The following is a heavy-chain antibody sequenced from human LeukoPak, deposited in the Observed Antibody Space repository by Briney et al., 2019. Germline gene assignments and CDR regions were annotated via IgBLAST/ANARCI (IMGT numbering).Heavy chain of an antibody. Sequence: ASVKVSCKASGYTVTGYYMHCVRQAPGQGLEWMGRFNPNSGDSNFAQKLQGRVTMTTDTSTSTAYMELRSLRSDDTAVYYCASSISSSGSTQPKDAFDIWGQGTMVTVSS. V-gene: IGHV1-2*06. CDR1: GYTVTGYY. J-gene: IGHJ3*02. CDR2: FNPNSGDS. D-gene: IGHD3-22*01. CDR3: ASSISSSGSTQPKDAFDI.